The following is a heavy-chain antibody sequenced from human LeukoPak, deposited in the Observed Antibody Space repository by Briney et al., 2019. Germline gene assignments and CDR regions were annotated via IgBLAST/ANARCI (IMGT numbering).Heavy chain of an antibody. CDR2: ISGSGTKS. Sequence: PGGSLRLSCAASGFTFSTYAMSWVRQAPGKGLEWVSAISGSGTKSYYADSVKGRFTISRDDSKNTLYLQMNSLRAEDTAVYYCAKYSYYGSGSYYNDFDFWGQGTLVTVSS. CDR1: GFTFSTYA. J-gene: IGHJ4*02. D-gene: IGHD3-10*01. V-gene: IGHV3-23*01. CDR3: AKYSYYGSGSYYNDFDF.